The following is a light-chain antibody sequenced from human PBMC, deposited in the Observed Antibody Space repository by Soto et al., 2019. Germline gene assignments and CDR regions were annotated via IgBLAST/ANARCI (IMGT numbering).Light chain of an antibody. J-gene: IGKJ2*01. CDR3: QQYESTPPT. V-gene: IGKV4-1*01. CDR2: WAS. CDR1: KSDLYSSNNKNY. Sequence: DIVMPQSPDSLAVSLGERATINCKSTKSDLYSSNNKNYLAWYQQRPGQPPKLLIYWASTRESGVPDRFSGSASGTDFTLTITSLHAEDVAVYYCQQYESTPPTFGQGTKLEIK.